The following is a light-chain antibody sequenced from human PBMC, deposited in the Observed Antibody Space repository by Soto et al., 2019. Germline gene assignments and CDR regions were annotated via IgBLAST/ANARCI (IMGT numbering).Light chain of an antibody. Sequence: DIQMTQSPSSLSASVGDRVTITCRASQSISNYLNWYQQRPGKAPKLLIYAASTLQSGVPLRFSGSGSGTDFTLTISSLQPEDFAAYYCQQTYTTPLTFGGGTKVEI. CDR1: QSISNY. J-gene: IGKJ4*01. CDR3: QQTYTTPLT. V-gene: IGKV1-39*01. CDR2: AAS.